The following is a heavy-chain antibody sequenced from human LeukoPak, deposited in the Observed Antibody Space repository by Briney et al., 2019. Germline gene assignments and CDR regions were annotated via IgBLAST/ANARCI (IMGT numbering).Heavy chain of an antibody. CDR3: ARGHIAAAGTLERPLGYYYYGMDV. CDR2: IYYSGST. V-gene: IGHV4-59*01. Sequence: KPSETLSLTCTVSGGSISSYYWSWIRQPPGKGLEWIGYIYYSGSTNYNPSLKSRVTISVDTSKNQFSLKLSSVTAADTAVYYCARGHIAAAGTLERPLGYYYYGMDVWGQGTTVTVSS. D-gene: IGHD6-13*01. J-gene: IGHJ6*02. CDR1: GGSISSYY.